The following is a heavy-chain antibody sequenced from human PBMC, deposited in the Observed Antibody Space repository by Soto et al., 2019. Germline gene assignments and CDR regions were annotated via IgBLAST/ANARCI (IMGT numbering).Heavy chain of an antibody. D-gene: IGHD3-22*01. Sequence: EVQLVESGGGLVQPGRSLRLSCAASGFTFDDYAMHWVRQAPGKGLEWVSGISWNSGSIGYADSVKGRFTISRDNAKNSLYLQMNSLRAEDTALYYCAKDHYYDSNVRDVWGQGTTVTVSS. CDR1: GFTFDDYA. CDR3: AKDHYYDSNVRDV. J-gene: IGHJ6*02. V-gene: IGHV3-9*01. CDR2: ISWNSGSI.